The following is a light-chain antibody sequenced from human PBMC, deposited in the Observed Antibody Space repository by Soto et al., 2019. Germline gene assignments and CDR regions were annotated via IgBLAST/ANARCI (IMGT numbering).Light chain of an antibody. V-gene: IGKV2-30*01. CDR3: LQGTHWPWT. CDR1: QSLVDSDGNTY. J-gene: IGKJ1*01. Sequence: DVVVTQSPLALPVTLGQPASISCRSTQSLVDSDGNTYLTWLQQRPGQSPRRLIYKVSNRDSGVPDRFSGSGSVTDFTLKISRVEAEDVGVYYCLQGTHWPWTLGQGTQVEIK. CDR2: KVS.